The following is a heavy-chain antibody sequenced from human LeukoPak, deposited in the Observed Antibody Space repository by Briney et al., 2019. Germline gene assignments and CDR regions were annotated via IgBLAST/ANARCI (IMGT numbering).Heavy chain of an antibody. CDR1: GFTFSSYW. V-gene: IGHV3-7*01. D-gene: IGHD3-3*01. J-gene: IGHJ5*02. Sequence: GRSLRLSCAASGFTFSSYWMSWVRQAPGKGLEWVANIKQDGSEKYYVDSVKGRFTISRDNAKNSLYLQMNSLRAEDTAVYYCAREADDFWSDYSWFDPWGQGTLVTVSS. CDR2: IKQDGSEK. CDR3: AREADDFWSDYSWFDP.